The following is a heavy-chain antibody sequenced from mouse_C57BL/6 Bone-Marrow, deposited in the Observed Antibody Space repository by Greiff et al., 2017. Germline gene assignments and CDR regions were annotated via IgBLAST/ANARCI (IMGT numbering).Heavy chain of an antibody. CDR1: GFTFSRSG. CDR3: ARRGDGTMDY. J-gene: IGHJ4*01. CDR2: ISSGGSYT. V-gene: IGHV5-6*01. Sequence: EVHLVESGGDLVKPGGSLKLSCAASGFTFSRSGMSWVRQTPDKRLEWVATISSGGSYTYYPDSVKGRFTISRDNAKNTLYLQMSSLKSEDTAMYYCARRGDGTMDYWGQGTSVTVSS.